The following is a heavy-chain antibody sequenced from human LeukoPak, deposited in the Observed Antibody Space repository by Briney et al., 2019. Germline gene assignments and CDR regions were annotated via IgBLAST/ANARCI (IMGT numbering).Heavy chain of an antibody. CDR3: ARVALIAVADYFDY. CDR1: GYTFTSNY. Sequence: ASVKISCKASGYTFTSNYMHCVRQAPGQGLEWMGIINPSGGSTSYAQKFQGRVTMTRDTSTSTVYMELSSLRSEDTAVYYCARVALIAVADYFDYWGQGTLVTVSS. D-gene: IGHD6-19*01. J-gene: IGHJ4*02. V-gene: IGHV1-46*01. CDR2: INPSGGST.